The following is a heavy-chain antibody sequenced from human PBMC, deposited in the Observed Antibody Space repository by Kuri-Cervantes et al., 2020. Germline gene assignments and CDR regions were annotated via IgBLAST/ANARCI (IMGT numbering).Heavy chain of an antibody. CDR1: GITFSSYA. CDR3: AKDRHSSGLGPIDY. D-gene: IGHD6-19*01. J-gene: IGHJ4*02. CDR2: ISGSATST. Sequence: GGSLRLSCAASGITFSSYAMSWVRQAPGKGLEWVSTISGSATSTYYADSVKGRFTISRDNSKNTLYLQMKSLRAEDTAVYYCAKDRHSSGLGPIDYWGQGTLVTVSS. V-gene: IGHV3-23*01.